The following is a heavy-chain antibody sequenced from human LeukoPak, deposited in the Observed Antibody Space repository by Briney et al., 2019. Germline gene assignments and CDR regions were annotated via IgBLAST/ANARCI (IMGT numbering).Heavy chain of an antibody. CDR2: ISNDGNSR. Sequence: GSLRLSCAASGFTFRSYWMHWVRQAPGKGLVWVSRISNDGNSRTYVDSVKGRFTISRDNAKNTLYLQMNSLRAEDTAVYYCAREVSGSSYFDYWGQGTLVTVSS. V-gene: IGHV3-74*01. D-gene: IGHD1-26*01. CDR1: GFTFRSYW. CDR3: AREVSGSSYFDY. J-gene: IGHJ4*02.